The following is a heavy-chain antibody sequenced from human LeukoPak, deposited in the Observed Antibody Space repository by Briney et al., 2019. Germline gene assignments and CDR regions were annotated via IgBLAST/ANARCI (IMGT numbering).Heavy chain of an antibody. CDR3: AREAMIVVVSNDAFDI. V-gene: IGHV3-11*01. J-gene: IGHJ3*02. D-gene: IGHD3-22*01. Sequence: GGSLRLSCAASGFTFSDYYMSWIRQAPGKGLEWVSYISSSGSTIYYADSVKGRSTISRDNAKNSLYLQMNSLRAEDTAVYYCAREAMIVVVSNDAFDIWGQGTMVTVSS. CDR1: GFTFSDYY. CDR2: ISSSGSTI.